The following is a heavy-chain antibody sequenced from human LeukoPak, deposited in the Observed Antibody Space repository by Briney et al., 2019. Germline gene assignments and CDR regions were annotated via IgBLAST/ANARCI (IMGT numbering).Heavy chain of an antibody. J-gene: IGHJ5*02. CDR1: GGSISSYY. CDR2: IYYSGST. CDR3: ARMTTVTSIRFDP. Sequence: SETLSLTCTVSGGSISSYYWSWIRQPPGKGLDWIGYIYYSGSTNYNPSLKSRVTISVDTSKNQFSLKLSSVTAADTAVYYCARMTTVTSIRFDPWGQGTQVTVSS. V-gene: IGHV4-59*01. D-gene: IGHD4-17*01.